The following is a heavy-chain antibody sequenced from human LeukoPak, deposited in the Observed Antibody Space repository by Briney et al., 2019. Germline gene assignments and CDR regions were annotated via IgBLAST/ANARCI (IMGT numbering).Heavy chain of an antibody. J-gene: IGHJ6*03. V-gene: IGHV1-2*02. CDR1: GYTFTGYY. CDR3: ARVTIQWELLSNYYYYYMDV. Sequence: GASVKVSCKASGYTFTGYYMHWVRQAPGQGLEWMGWINPNSGGTNYAQKFQGSVTMTRDTSLSTAYMELSRLRSDDRDVYYCARVTIQWELLSNYYYYYMDVWGKGTTVTVSS. D-gene: IGHD1-26*01. CDR2: INPNSGGT.